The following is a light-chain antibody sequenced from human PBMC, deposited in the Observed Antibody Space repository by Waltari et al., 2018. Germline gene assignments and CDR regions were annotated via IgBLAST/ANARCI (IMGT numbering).Light chain of an antibody. Sequence: DIQMTQSPSSLSASVGDRVTITCRASQSISTFLNWYQQKPGRAPNLLIYGTASLQGGVPSRFSGSGSGTDFTLTISSLQPEDFATYYCQQSYSTPWTFGQGTKVEIK. J-gene: IGKJ1*01. CDR2: GTA. CDR3: QQSYSTPWT. CDR1: QSISTF. V-gene: IGKV1-39*01.